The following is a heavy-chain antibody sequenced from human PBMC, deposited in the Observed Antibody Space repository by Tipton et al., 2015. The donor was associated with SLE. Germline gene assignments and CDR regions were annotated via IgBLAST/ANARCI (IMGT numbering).Heavy chain of an antibody. CDR1: GGSVSSGSYY. V-gene: IGHV4-39*07. D-gene: IGHD2-8*01. CDR3: VRLRSKVLIDY. Sequence: TLSLTCIVSGGSVSSGSYYWAWIRQPPGKGPEWIGTIYYSGSTYYYPSLKSRITISVDTSKNQFSLEVRSVTAADTAVYYCVRLRSKVLIDYWGQGTLVTVSS. J-gene: IGHJ4*02. CDR2: IYYSGST.